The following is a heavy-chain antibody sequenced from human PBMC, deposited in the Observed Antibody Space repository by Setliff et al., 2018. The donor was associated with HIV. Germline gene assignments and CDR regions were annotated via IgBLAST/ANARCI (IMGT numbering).Heavy chain of an antibody. J-gene: IGHJ5*02. CDR3: ARVSRLHPFDP. Sequence: GGSLRLSCAASGFTFSSYAMSWVRQAPGKGLEWVSTISGSGGSTYYADSVKGRFTISRDNSKNTLYLQMNSLRAEDTAVYYCARVSRLHPFDPWGQGVLVTVSS. D-gene: IGHD2-15*01. CDR1: GFTFSSYA. V-gene: IGHV3-23*01. CDR2: ISGSGGST.